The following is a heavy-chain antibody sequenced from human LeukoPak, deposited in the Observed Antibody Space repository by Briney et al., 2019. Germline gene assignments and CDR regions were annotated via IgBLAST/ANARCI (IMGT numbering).Heavy chain of an antibody. J-gene: IGHJ3*02. Sequence: ASVKVSCKASGYTFTGYYMHWVRQAPGQGLEWMGWINPNSGGTNYAQKFQGRVTMTRDTSISTAYMELSRLRSDDTAVYYCARDRIGYCSSTSCQHDAFDIWGQGTMVTVSS. CDR1: GYTFTGYY. CDR2: INPNSGGT. CDR3: ARDRIGYCSSTSCQHDAFDI. V-gene: IGHV1-2*02. D-gene: IGHD2-2*01.